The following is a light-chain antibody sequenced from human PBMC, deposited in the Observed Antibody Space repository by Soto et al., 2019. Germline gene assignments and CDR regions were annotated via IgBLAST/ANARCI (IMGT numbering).Light chain of an antibody. CDR1: QSVSSTY. CDR3: QQFGGSPS. Sequence: EIVLTQSPGTLSLSPGEGATLSCRASQSVSSTYLTWYQQKPGQAPRLLIYGASSRATGIPDRFSGSGSGTDFTLTISRLEPEDLAVYYCQQFGGSPSFGQGTKVEIK. J-gene: IGKJ1*01. V-gene: IGKV3-20*01. CDR2: GAS.